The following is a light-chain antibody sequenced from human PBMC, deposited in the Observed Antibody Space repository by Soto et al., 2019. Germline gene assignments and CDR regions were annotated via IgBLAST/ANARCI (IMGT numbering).Light chain of an antibody. CDR1: QSISTY. V-gene: IGKV1-39*01. J-gene: IGKJ1*01. CDR3: QHSYGTPRT. Sequence: DIQMTQSPSSLSASVGDRVTITCRASQSISTYLNWYQRKPGKAPKVLIYAVSSLQSGVPSRFSGSGSGTDFTLTITSLQPEDSATYYCQHSYGTPRTFGQGTKVEIK. CDR2: AVS.